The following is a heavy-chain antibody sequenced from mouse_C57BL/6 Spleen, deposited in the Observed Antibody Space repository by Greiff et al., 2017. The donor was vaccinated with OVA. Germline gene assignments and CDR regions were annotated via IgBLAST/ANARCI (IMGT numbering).Heavy chain of an antibody. CDR2: INPSTGGT. Sequence: VQLQQSGPELVKPGASVKISCKASGYSFTGYYMNWVKQSPEKSLEWIGEINPSTGGTTYNQKFKAKATLTVDKSSSTAYMQLKSLTSEDSAVYYCARLRLDFDYWGKGTTLTVSS. CDR1: GYSFTGYY. V-gene: IGHV1-42*01. CDR3: ARLRLDFDY. D-gene: IGHD1-1*01. J-gene: IGHJ2*01.